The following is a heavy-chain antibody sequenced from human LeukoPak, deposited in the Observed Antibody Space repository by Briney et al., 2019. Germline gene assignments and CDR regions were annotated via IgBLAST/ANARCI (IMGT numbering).Heavy chain of an antibody. CDR3: ARVRSYGFSQYYFDY. J-gene: IGHJ4*02. CDR1: GASISDPY. V-gene: IGHV4-4*07. D-gene: IGHD5-18*01. CDR2: IYPSGNT. Sequence: PSETLSLTCTVSGASISDPYWSWLRQPAGKGLEYIGRIYPSGNTAYNPSLKSRVTMSIDTSKSQFSLNLSSVTAADTAVYYCARVRSYGFSQYYFDYWGQGTLVTVSS.